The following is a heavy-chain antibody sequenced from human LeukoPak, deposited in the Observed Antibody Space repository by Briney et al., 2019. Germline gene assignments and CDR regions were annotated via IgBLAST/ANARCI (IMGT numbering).Heavy chain of an antibody. V-gene: IGHV1-69*05. Sequence: SVKVSCKASGGTFSSYAISWVRQAPGQGLEWMGGIIPIFGTANYAQKFQGRVTITTDESTSTAYMELSSPRSKDTAVYYCARGLRLGELSSPGYWGQGTLVTVSS. J-gene: IGHJ4*02. CDR3: ARGLRLGELSSPGY. CDR1: GGTFSSYA. CDR2: IIPIFGTA. D-gene: IGHD3-16*02.